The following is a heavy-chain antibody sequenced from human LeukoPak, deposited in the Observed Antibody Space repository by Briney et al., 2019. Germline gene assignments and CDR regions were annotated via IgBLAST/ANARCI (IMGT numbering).Heavy chain of an antibody. D-gene: IGHD3-22*01. CDR3: ARPERITMIVVVQYLGY. V-gene: IGHV3-30-3*01. CDR2: ISYDGSNK. J-gene: IGHJ4*02. Sequence: GGSLRLSCAVSGFTFSNHAMHWVRQAPGKGLEWVAVISYDGSNKYYADSVKGRFTITRDNSKNTLYLQMNSLRAEDTAVYYCARPERITMIVVVQYLGYWGQGTLVTVSS. CDR1: GFTFSNHA.